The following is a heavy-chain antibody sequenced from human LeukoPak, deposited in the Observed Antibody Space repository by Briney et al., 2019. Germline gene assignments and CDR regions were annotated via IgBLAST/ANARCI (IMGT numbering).Heavy chain of an antibody. D-gene: IGHD3-10*01. J-gene: IGHJ3*01. CDR1: GGSIRSGDYY. V-gene: IGHV4-30-4*01. CDR3: ARAYFFGSGSYYAFDV. CDR2: IYYSGNA. Sequence: PSQTLSLTCTVSGGSIRSGDYYWSWIRQPPGKGLGCIGYIYYSGNAYYNPSLKSRFTISVDTSENQFSLKLNSVTAADTAVYYCARAYFFGSGSYYAFDVWGQGTVVTVSS.